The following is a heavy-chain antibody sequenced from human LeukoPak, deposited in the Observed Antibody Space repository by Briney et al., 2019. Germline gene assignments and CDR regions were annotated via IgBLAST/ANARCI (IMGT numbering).Heavy chain of an antibody. V-gene: IGHV3-74*01. CDR3: ARDWFHAIDY. CDR2: IRSDGSDT. CDR1: GGSFSNTG. Sequence: ETLSLTCAVYGGSFSNTGMHWVRQAPGKGLVWVSRIRSDGSDTRYAESVKGRFTISRDNAKNTLYLQMNSLRAEDTAVYYCARDWFHAIDYWGQGTLVTVSS. J-gene: IGHJ4*02. D-gene: IGHD2/OR15-2a*01.